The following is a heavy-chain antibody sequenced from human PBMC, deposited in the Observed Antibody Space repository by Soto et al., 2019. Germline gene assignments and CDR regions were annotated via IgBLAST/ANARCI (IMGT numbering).Heavy chain of an antibody. Sequence: ASVKVSCKASGYTFNAYYIHWVRQAPGQGLEWVGRINPNSGDTTYTQKFEGRVTMTRDTSISTAYLELSGLRSDDTAIYYCARDPRPLYNFVFWGQGTMVTV. CDR2: INPNSGDT. J-gene: IGHJ4*02. V-gene: IGHV1-2*02. CDR3: ARDPRPLYNFVF. D-gene: IGHD6-6*01. CDR1: GYTFNAYY.